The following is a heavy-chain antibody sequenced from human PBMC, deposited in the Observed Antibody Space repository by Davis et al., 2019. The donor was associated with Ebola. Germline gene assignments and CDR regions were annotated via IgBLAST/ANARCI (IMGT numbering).Heavy chain of an antibody. CDR2: INPNSGGT. CDR1: GYTFTGYY. J-gene: IGHJ4*02. D-gene: IGHD3-10*01. CDR3: ARDIGYSFGSGSYSKYDY. Sequence: ASVKVSCKASGYTFTGYYIHWVRQAPGQGLEWMGRINPNSGGTNYAQKFQGRVTMTRDTSISTAYMELSRLRSDDTAVYYCARDIGYSFGSGSYSKYDYWGQGTLVTVSS. V-gene: IGHV1-2*06.